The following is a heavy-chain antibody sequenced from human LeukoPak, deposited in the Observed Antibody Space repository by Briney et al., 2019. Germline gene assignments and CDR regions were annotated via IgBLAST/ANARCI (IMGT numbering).Heavy chain of an antibody. D-gene: IGHD2-2*01. CDR2: ISYRGRA. J-gene: IGHJ5*02. V-gene: IGHV4-31*03. CDR1: GDSISSGNYY. CDR3: ARSGCSSSSCYVREPSNCPACWFDP. Sequence: SETLSLTCTVSGDSISSGNYYWRWIRQHPGKGLEWIGYISYRGRAYHNPSLKSRVTISVDTSKRQFSLKLSSVTAADTAVYYCARSGCSSSSCYVREPSNCPACWFDPWGQGTLVTVSS.